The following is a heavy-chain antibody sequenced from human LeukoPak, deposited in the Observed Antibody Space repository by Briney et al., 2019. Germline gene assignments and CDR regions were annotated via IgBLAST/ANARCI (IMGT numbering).Heavy chain of an antibody. Sequence: SQTLSLTCAISGDSVSSNSAAWNWIRQSPSRGLEWLGRTYYRSKWYNAYTLSVRSRIIINPDTSKNQFSLQLNSVTPEDTAVYFCARSSGWLDYWGQGTLVTVSS. CDR3: ARSSGWLDY. CDR2: TYYRSKWYN. J-gene: IGHJ4*02. CDR1: GDSVSSNSAA. D-gene: IGHD6-19*01. V-gene: IGHV6-1*01.